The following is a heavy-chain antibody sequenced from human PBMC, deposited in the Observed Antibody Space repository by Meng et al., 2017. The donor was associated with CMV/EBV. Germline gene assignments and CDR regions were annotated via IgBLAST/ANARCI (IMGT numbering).Heavy chain of an antibody. CDR2: ICWNSGSI. V-gene: IGHV3-9*01. D-gene: IGHD2-15*01. J-gene: IGHJ6*02. CDR3: AKDVSREFRWWFPFYYYGMDV. CDR1: GFTFDDYA. Sequence: SLKISCAASGFTFDDYAMHWVRQAPGKGLEWVSGICWNSGSIGYADSVKGRFTISRDNAKNSLYLQMNSLRAEDTALYYCAKDVSREFRWWFPFYYYGMDVWGQGTTVTVSS.